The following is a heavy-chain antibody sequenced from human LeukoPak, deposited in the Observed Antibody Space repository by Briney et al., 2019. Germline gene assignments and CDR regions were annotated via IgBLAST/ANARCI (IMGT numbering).Heavy chain of an antibody. CDR2: ISGSGGST. D-gene: IGHD6-13*01. J-gene: IGHJ4*02. Sequence: GGSLRLSCAASGFTFSSYAMSWDRQAPGKGLEWVSAISGSGGSTYYADSVKGRFTISRDNSKNTLYLQMNSLRAEDTAVYYCAKDAPATFIAPPKCFDYWGQGTLVTVSS. CDR3: AKDAPATFIAPPKCFDY. V-gene: IGHV3-23*01. CDR1: GFTFSSYA.